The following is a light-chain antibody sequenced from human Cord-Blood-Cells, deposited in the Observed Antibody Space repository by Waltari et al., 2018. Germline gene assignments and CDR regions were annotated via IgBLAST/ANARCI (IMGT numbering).Light chain of an antibody. CDR2: KDS. CDR1: AFPKQY. CDR3: QSADSSGTYRWV. V-gene: IGLV3-25*03. Sequence: SYELTQPPSVSVSPGQTARTTCSGDAFPKQYPYWYQQKPGQAPVLVIYKDSERPSGIPERFSGSSSGTTVTLTISGVQAEDEADYYCQSADSSGTYRWVFGGGTKLTVL. J-gene: IGLJ3*02.